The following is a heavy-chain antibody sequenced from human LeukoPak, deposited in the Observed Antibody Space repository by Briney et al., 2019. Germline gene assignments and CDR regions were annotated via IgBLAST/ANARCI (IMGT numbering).Heavy chain of an antibody. CDR2: ISYDGSNK. J-gene: IGHJ4*02. V-gene: IGHV3-30-3*01. CDR1: GFTFSSYA. CDR3: AGDLKPPVIPLGDY. Sequence: PGRSLRLSCAASGFTFSSYAMHWVRQAPGKGLKWVAVISYDGSNKYYADSVKGRFTISRDSSKNTLYLQMNSLRAEDTAVYYCAGDLKPPVIPLGDYGGKEPLV. D-gene: IGHD3-10*01.